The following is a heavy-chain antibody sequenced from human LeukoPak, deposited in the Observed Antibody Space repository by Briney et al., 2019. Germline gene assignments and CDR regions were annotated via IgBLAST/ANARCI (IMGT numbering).Heavy chain of an antibody. CDR1: GFHFSNYA. J-gene: IGHJ4*02. CDR2: ISYDGSHK. Sequence: GGSLRLSCAASGFHFSNYAMHWVRQAPGKGLEWMTVISYDGSHKYYADSVRGRFTISRDNAKNSLYLQMNSLRAEDTAVYYCARDLYSSGWYDYWGQGTLVTVSS. V-gene: IGHV3-30*04. CDR3: ARDLYSSGWYDY. D-gene: IGHD6-19*01.